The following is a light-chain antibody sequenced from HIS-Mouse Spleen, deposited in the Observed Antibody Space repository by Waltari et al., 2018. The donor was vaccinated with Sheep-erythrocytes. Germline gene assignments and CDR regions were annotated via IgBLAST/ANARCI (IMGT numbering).Light chain of an antibody. CDR2: QDT. V-gene: IGLV3-1*01. J-gene: IGLJ3*02. Sequence: SSALTQPPSVSVSPGQPASITSSGDKLGDKYTCWYQQKPGQSPVLVIYQDTKRPSGIPERFAGSNSGNTATLTISGTQAMDEADYYCQAWDSSTAWVFGGGTKLTVL. CDR3: QAWDSSTAWV. CDR1: KLGDKY.